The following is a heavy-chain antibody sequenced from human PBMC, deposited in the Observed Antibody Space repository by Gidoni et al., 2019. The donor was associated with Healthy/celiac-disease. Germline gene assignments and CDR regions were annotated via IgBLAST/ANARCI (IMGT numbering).Heavy chain of an antibody. CDR1: GFTFSSYS. V-gene: IGHV3-21*01. J-gene: IGHJ4*02. CDR2: ISSSSNYI. CDR3: VVVGPVY. Sequence: EVQLVESGGGLVKPGGSLRLSCAASGFTFSSYSMNWVRQAPGKGLEWVSSISSSSNYIYYADSLKGRITISRDNAKNSMYLQMNSLRAEDTAVYYCVVVGPVYWGQGTLVTVSS. D-gene: IGHD2-15*01.